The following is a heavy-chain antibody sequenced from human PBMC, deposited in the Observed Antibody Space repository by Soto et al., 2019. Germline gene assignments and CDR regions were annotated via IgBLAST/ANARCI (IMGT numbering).Heavy chain of an antibody. J-gene: IGHJ4*02. Sequence: PGGSLRLSCAASGFTFSSYAMSWVRQAPGEGLEWVSAISGSGGSTYYADSVKGRFTISRDNSKNTLYLRMNSLRAEDTAVYYCAKDFTDLSGYSYGYHYFDYWGQGTLVTVSS. CDR3: AKDFTDLSGYSYGYHYFDY. D-gene: IGHD5-18*01. CDR1: GFTFSSYA. CDR2: ISGSGGST. V-gene: IGHV3-23*01.